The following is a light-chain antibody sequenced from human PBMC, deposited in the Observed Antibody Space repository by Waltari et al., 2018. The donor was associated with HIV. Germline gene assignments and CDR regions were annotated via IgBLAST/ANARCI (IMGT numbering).Light chain of an antibody. V-gene: IGLV2-14*01. CDR2: DVS. Sequence: QSALTQPASVSGSPGQSITIPCTGNSSDVGGYNYVSWYQHHPGQAPKLMIFDVSNRPSGVSNRFSGSKSGNTASLTISGLQAEDEADYYCNSYTSSSHVIFGGGTKLTVL. J-gene: IGLJ2*01. CDR1: SSDVGGYNY. CDR3: NSYTSSSHVI.